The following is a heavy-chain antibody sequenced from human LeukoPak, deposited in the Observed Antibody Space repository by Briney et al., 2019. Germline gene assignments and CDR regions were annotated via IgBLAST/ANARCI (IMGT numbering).Heavy chain of an antibody. J-gene: IGHJ6*03. V-gene: IGHV3-74*01. Sequence: GGSLRLSCAASGFTFSSYWMHWVRQAPGKGLVWVSRINSDGSSTSYADSVKGRFTISRDNAKNTLYLQMNSLRAEDTAVYYCARGLDSGSYLTYYYYYYMDVWGKGTTVTVSS. D-gene: IGHD1-26*01. CDR2: INSDGSST. CDR3: ARGLDSGSYLTYYYYYYMDV. CDR1: GFTFSSYW.